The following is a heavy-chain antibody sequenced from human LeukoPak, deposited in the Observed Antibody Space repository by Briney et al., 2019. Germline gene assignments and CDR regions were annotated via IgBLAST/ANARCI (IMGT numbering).Heavy chain of an antibody. J-gene: IGHJ4*02. D-gene: IGHD1-1*01. CDR3: TRKFPGTVYFDN. CDR2: ISGSDGTI. Sequence: GGSLRLSCAASGFIFSSYEMNWVRQAPGKGLEWVSFISGSDGTIYYADSVKGRFTISRDNAKNSLYLQMNSLRVGDTAVYYCTRKFPGTVYFDNWGQGTLVTVSS. CDR1: GFIFSSYE. V-gene: IGHV3-48*03.